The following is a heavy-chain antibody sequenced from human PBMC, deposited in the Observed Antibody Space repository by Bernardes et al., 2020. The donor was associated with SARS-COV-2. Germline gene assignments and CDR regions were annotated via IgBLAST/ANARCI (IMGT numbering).Heavy chain of an antibody. CDR2: INEYGTIT. CDR3: ARDVVGKEDF. CDR1: GSTFSNFW. J-gene: IGHJ4*02. D-gene: IGHD2-15*01. Sequence: GGSLRLSCSASGSTFSNFWMHWVRQAPGKGLVWVSRINEYGTITDYSDSVKRRFTISRDNAKNTLYLDMKSLRAEDSAVYNCARDVVGKEDFWGQGTLVTVS. V-gene: IGHV3-74*01.